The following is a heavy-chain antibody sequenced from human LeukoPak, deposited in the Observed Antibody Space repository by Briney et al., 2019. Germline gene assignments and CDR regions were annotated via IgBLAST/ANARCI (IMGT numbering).Heavy chain of an antibody. CDR3: AKDIYRGSLYTVTAFDS. CDR1: GFTFSSYA. J-gene: IGHJ4*02. D-gene: IGHD4-17*01. V-gene: IGHV3-23*01. CDR2: LGGTNGYT. Sequence: PGGSLRLSCVASGFTFSSYAMSWVRQPPGKGLEWVSSLGGTNGYTYYADSVKGRFTISRDNSMNTLYLQMNSLRAEDTAVYYCAKDIYRGSLYTVTAFDSWGQGTLVTVSS.